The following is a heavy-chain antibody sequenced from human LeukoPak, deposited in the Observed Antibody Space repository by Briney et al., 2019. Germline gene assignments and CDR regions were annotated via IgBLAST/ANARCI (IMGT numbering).Heavy chain of an antibody. V-gene: IGHV6-1*01. CDR1: GESVSSISFA. CDR2: TYYRSKWYY. J-gene: IGHJ6*02. Sequence: SQALSLTRAISGESVSSISFAWKWIRASPSRGVVGVGKTYYRSKWYYEYAVSVKSRINISPDTSKNQFSLQLTSVTPEDTAVYYCSLARSEYHYGMDVWGQGTTVTVSS. CDR3: SLARSEYHYGMDV.